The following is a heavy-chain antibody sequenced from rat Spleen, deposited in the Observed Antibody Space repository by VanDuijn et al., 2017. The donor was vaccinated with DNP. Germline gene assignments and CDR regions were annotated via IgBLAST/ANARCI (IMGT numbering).Heavy chain of an antibody. V-gene: IGHV5-58*01. CDR2: INTDGGST. CDR3: ASWAPIAPLSTSNY. CDR1: GFTFNNYW. Sequence: EVQLVESGGDLVQPGRSLKLSCVASGFTFNNYWMTWIRQVSGKGLEWVASINTDGGSTYYPDSVKGRFTISRDNAENTVYLQMSSLRSEDTATYYCASWAPIAPLSTSNYWGQGVMVTVSS. J-gene: IGHJ2*01. D-gene: IGHD1-2*01.